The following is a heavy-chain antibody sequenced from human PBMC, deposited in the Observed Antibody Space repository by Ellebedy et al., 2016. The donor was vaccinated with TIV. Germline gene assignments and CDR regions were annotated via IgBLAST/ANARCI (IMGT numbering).Heavy chain of an antibody. D-gene: IGHD6-19*01. V-gene: IGHV2-5*02. CDR2: IYWDDDK. CDR3: AHRRGGSSWPIAVAGDHFDY. J-gene: IGHJ4*02. Sequence: SGPTLVXPTQPLTLTCTFSGFSLSTSGVGVGWIRQPPGKALEWLALIYWDDDKRYSPSLKSRLTITKDTSKNQVVLTMTNMDPVDTATYYCAHRRGGSSWPIAVAGDHFDYWGQGTLVTVSS. CDR1: GFSLSTSGVG.